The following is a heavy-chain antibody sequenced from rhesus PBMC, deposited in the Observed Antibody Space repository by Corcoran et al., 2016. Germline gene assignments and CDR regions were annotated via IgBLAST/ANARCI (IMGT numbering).Heavy chain of an antibody. D-gene: IGHD1-1*01. CDR1: GGSISGYYY. Sequence: QVKLQQWGEGLVKPSATLSLTFAVYGGSISGYYYCSWIRQPPGKGLEWIGNIDGNSATNNYNPSLKNRVTITKDTSKNQFSLKLSSVTAADTAVYYCGSGGRAGTVDYWGQGVLVTVSS. CDR2: IDGNSATN. CDR3: GSGGRAGTVDY. J-gene: IGHJ4*01. V-gene: IGHV4-73*01.